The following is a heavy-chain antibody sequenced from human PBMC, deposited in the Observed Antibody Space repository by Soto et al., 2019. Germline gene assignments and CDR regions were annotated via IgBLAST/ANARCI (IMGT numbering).Heavy chain of an antibody. D-gene: IGHD3-22*01. CDR1: GFTFSSYW. CDR2: INSDGSST. CDR3: ARGGPTYYYDSSGYRFGY. J-gene: IGHJ4*02. Sequence: EVQLVESGGGLVQPGGSLRLSCAASGFTFSSYWMHWVRQAPGKGLVWVSRINSDGSSTSYADSVKGRFTISRDNAKNTLYLQMNSLRAEDTAVYYCARGGPTYYYDSSGYRFGYWGKGTLVTVSS. V-gene: IGHV3-74*01.